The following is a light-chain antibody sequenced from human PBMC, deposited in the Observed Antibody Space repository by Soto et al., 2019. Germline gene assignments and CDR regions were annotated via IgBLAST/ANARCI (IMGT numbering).Light chain of an antibody. V-gene: IGKV3-20*01. CDR2: RAS. J-gene: IGKJ1*01. CDR1: QSLSGNY. CDR3: QHYGDSPWT. Sequence: NVLTQSPGTLSLSPGQRATLSCRASQSLSGNYLAWYQQKPGQAPRVLIYRASIRATGISDRFSGSGSGTDFTLTISRLEPEDFAVYYCQHYGDSPWTFGQGTKVDIK.